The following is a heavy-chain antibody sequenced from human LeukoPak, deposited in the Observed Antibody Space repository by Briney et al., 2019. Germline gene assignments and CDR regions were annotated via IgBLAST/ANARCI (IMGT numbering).Heavy chain of an antibody. V-gene: IGHV3-23*01. D-gene: IGHD7-27*01. CDR1: GFTFSSYA. Sequence: GGSLRLSCAVSGFTFSSYAVSWFRQTPGQALERVSVISGSGVSKYYEDYVKGRLTITTDNSKNTLYLQMNSLRAEDTAVYYCAKDNWDPPYYFGSWGQGNLVTVSS. CDR3: AKDNWDPPYYFGS. CDR2: ISGSGVSK. J-gene: IGHJ4*02.